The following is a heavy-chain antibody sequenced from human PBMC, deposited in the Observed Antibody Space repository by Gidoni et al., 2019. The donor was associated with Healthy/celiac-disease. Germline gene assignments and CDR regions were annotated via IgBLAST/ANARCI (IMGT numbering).Heavy chain of an antibody. Sequence: QVQLQQWGAGLFKPSETLSLTCAVYGGSFSGYYWSWLRQPPGKGLEWIGEINHSGSTNYNPPLNSRVTISVDTSKNQFSLKLSSVTAADTAVYYCARGTDGSGSYLPRYFDYWGQGTLVTVSS. CDR1: GGSFSGYY. V-gene: IGHV4-34*01. CDR3: ARGTDGSGSYLPRYFDY. J-gene: IGHJ4*02. CDR2: INHSGST. D-gene: IGHD3-10*01.